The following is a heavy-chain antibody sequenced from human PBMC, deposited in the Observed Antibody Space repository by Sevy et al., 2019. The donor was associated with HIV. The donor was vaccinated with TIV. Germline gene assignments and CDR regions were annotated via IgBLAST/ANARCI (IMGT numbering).Heavy chain of an antibody. Sequence: GGSLRLSCAASGFTFSSYWMHWVRQAPDKGLVWVSRINSDGSSTSYADSVKGRFTISRDNAKNTLYLQMNSLRAEDTAVYYSARVTPYYYYGMDVWGQGTTVTVSS. CDR2: INSDGSST. CDR1: GFTFSSYW. CDR3: ARVTPYYYYGMDV. V-gene: IGHV3-74*01. J-gene: IGHJ6*02.